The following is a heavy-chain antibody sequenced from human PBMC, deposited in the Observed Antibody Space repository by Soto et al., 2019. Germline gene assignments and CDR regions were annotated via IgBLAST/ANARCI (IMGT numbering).Heavy chain of an antibody. Sequence: QVQLEQSGAEVRQPGSSVKVSCKASGGSFSSLGLSWVRRAPGQGLEWMGGIIPTFGKPTYTQKFQARITITADESTRTAYMELTSLTSEDTAVYYCAAEEGMDEVDYFYVMEVWGQGTEVTV. CDR3: AAEEGMDEVDYFYVMEV. D-gene: IGHD5-12*01. J-gene: IGHJ6*02. CDR1: GGSFSSLG. V-gene: IGHV1-69*12. CDR2: IIPTFGKP.